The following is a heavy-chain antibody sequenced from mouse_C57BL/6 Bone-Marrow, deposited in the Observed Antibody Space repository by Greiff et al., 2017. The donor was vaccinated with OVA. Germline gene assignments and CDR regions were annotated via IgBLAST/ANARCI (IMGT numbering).Heavy chain of an antibody. CDR2: ISSGSSTI. CDR3: ARPGYYYAMDY. V-gene: IGHV5-17*01. CDR1: GFTFSDYG. Sequence: EVKLVESGGGLVKPGGSLKLSCAASGFTFSDYGMHWVRRAPEKGLEWVAYISSGSSTIYYADTVEVRFTISRDDAKTTLFLQMTSLGSEDTAMYCCARPGYYYAMDYWGQGTSVTVSS. J-gene: IGHJ4*01.